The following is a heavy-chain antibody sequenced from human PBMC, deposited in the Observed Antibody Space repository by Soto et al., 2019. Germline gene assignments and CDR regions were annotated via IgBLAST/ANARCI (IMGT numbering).Heavy chain of an antibody. V-gene: IGHV3-23*01. CDR1: GFTFSSYA. CDR2: ISGSGGST. Sequence: PGGSLRLSCAASGFTFSSYAMSWVRQAPGKGLEWVSAISGSGGSTYYADSVKGRFTISRDNSKNTLYLQMNSLRAEDTAVYYCARKAQIVVVAIEWFDYWGQGTLVTVSS. D-gene: IGHD2-15*01. J-gene: IGHJ4*02. CDR3: ARKAQIVVVAIEWFDY.